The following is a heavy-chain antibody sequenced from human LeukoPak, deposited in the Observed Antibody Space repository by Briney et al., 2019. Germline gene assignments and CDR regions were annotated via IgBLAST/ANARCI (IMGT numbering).Heavy chain of an antibody. Sequence: GGSLRLSCAASGFTFSSYSMNWVRQAPGKGLEWVSYISSSSSTIYYADSVKGRFTISRDNAKNSLYLQMNSLRDEDTAVYYCARVPYDFWSGYPDYWGQGTLVTVSS. J-gene: IGHJ4*02. D-gene: IGHD3-3*01. CDR3: ARVPYDFWSGYPDY. V-gene: IGHV3-48*02. CDR1: GFTFSSYS. CDR2: ISSSSSTI.